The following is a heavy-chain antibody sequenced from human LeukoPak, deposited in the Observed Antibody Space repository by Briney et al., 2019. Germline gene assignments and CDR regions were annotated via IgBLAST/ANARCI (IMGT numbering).Heavy chain of an antibody. D-gene: IGHD2/OR15-2a*01. CDR3: AKAFFAPLEPSYFDY. V-gene: IGHV3-9*01. CDR2: ISWNSGSI. CDR1: GFTFDDYA. Sequence: GRSLRLSCAASGFTFDDYAMHWVRQAPGKGLEWVSGISWNSGSIGYADSVKGRFTISRDNAKNSLYQQMNSLRAEDTALYYCAKAFFAPLEPSYFDYWGQGTLVTVSS. J-gene: IGHJ4*02.